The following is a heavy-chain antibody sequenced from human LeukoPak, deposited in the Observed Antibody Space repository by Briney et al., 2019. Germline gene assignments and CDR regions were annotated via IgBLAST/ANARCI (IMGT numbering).Heavy chain of an antibody. D-gene: IGHD4-17*01. Sequence: SETLSLTCTVSGGAISSYYWSWIRQPPGKGLEWIGYIYYSGSTNYNPSLKSRVTVSVDTSENQFSLKLSSVTAADTAVYYCARRYGDYIDYWGQGTLVTVSS. V-gene: IGHV4-59*01. CDR3: ARRYGDYIDY. J-gene: IGHJ4*02. CDR2: IYYSGST. CDR1: GGAISSYY.